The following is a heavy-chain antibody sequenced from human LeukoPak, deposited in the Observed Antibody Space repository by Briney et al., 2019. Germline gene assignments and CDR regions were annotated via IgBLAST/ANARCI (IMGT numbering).Heavy chain of an antibody. CDR3: ARVFDSGSQAYFYYMDV. Sequence: SETLSLTCTVSGGSISSYYWSWIRQPPGKGLEWIGYIYYSGSTNYNPSLKSRVTISVDTSKKQFSLKLSSVTAADTAVYYCARVFDSGSQAYFYYMDVWGKGTTVTISS. J-gene: IGHJ6*03. D-gene: IGHD3-10*01. V-gene: IGHV4-59*01. CDR2: IYYSGST. CDR1: GGSISSYY.